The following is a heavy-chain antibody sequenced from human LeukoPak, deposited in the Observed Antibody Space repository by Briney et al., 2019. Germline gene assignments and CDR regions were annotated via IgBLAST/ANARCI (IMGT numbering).Heavy chain of an antibody. CDR1: GFTFSSYE. V-gene: IGHV3-48*03. CDR2: ISSSGNTI. CDR3: ARERIYGDYFDY. J-gene: IGHJ4*02. D-gene: IGHD4-17*01. Sequence: PGGSLRLSCAASGFTFSSYELNWVRQVPGKGLEWVSYISSSGNTIYYADSVKGRFTFSRDNAKNSLCLQMNGLRAEDTAIYYCARERIYGDYFDYWGQGALVTVSS.